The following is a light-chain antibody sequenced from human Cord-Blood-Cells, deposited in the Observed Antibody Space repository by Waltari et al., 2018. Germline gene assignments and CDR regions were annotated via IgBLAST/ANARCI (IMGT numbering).Light chain of an antibody. CDR2: DVS. Sequence: QSALTQPASVSGSPGPSIPISCTGTSSAVGGYNYFSWYQQHPGKAPKLMIYDVSNRPSGVSNRFSGSKSGNTASLTISGLQAEDEADYYCSSYTSSSTWVFGGGTKLTVL. J-gene: IGLJ3*02. CDR1: SSAVGGYNY. V-gene: IGLV2-14*03. CDR3: SSYTSSSTWV.